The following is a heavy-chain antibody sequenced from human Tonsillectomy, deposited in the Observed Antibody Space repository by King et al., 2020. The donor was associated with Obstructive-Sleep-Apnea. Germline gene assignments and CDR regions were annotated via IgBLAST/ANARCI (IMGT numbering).Heavy chain of an antibody. J-gene: IGHJ4*02. Sequence: HVQLVESGAEVKKPGSSVKVSCKASGGTFSSYAISWVRQAPGQGLEWMGGIIPIFGTANYAQKFQGRVTITADESTSTAYMELSSLRSEDTAVCYCARSIKSSRAVAGLIPADFDYWGQGTLVTVSS. CDR2: IIPIFGTA. V-gene: IGHV1-69*01. CDR3: ARSIKSSRAVAGLIPADFDY. CDR1: GGTFSSYA. D-gene: IGHD6-19*01.